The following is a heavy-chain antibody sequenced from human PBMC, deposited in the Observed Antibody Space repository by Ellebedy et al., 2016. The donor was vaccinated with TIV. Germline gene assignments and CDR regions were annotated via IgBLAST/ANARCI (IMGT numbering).Heavy chain of an antibody. J-gene: IGHJ4*02. CDR3: AKVDQYYYDSTGLDY. Sequence: GESLKISCAASGFTFSSSGVQSVRQAPGEGLEWVAVISYDGSNKYYADSVKGRFTISRDNSKNTLYLQMNSLRAEDTAVYYCAKVDQYYYDSTGLDYWGQGTLVTVSS. CDR2: ISYDGSNK. D-gene: IGHD3-22*01. CDR1: GFTFSSSG. V-gene: IGHV3-30*18.